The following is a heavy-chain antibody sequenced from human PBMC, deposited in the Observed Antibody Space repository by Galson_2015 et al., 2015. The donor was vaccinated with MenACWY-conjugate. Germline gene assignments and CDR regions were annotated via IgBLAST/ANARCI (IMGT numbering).Heavy chain of an antibody. D-gene: IGHD3-22*01. V-gene: IGHV3-7*01. Sequence: SLRLSCAASGFTFSNSWMNWIRQAPGSGLERVANINPEGSRGTYVDSVKGRFTISRDNAENSVYLGMNSLRPEDTAVFYCAAWTAYDNYWAQGTLVTVSS. CDR3: AAWTAYDNY. J-gene: IGHJ4*02. CDR2: INPEGSRG. CDR1: GFTFSNSW.